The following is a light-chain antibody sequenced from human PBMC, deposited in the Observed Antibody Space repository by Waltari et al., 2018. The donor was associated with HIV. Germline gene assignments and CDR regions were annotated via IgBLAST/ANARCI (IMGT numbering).Light chain of an antibody. Sequence: SALTQPPSVSGSPRQSVTLPCPGTTSEVGSYNYFSWYQQYPGKAPKLIIFDVNQRPSGVPERFSGSKSGNTASLTISGLQTADEADYFCCAYAAGHVSYVFGNGTAVAVL. CDR1: TSEVGSYNY. J-gene: IGLJ1*01. CDR2: DVN. V-gene: IGLV2-11*01. CDR3: CAYAAGHVSYV.